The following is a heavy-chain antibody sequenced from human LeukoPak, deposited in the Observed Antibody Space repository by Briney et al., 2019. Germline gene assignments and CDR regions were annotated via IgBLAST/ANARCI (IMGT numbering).Heavy chain of an antibody. CDR3: ARVGVLPLDY. CDR1: GFTFSNAW. D-gene: IGHD3-10*01. Sequence: GGSLRLSCAASGFTFSNAWMSWVRQAPGKGLEWVSSISSSSSYIYYADSVKGRFTISRDNAKNSLYLQMNSLRAEDTAVYYCARVGVLPLDYWGQGTLVTVSS. CDR2: ISSSSSYI. V-gene: IGHV3-21*01. J-gene: IGHJ4*02.